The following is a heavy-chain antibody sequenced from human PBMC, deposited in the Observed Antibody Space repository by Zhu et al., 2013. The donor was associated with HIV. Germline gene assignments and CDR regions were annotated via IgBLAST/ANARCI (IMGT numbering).Heavy chain of an antibody. CDR2: IIPILGIA. CDR1: GGTFSSYT. J-gene: IGHJ4*02. V-gene: IGHV1-69*08. D-gene: IGHD5-18*01. Sequence: QVQLVQSGAEVKKPGSSVKVSCKASGGTFSSYTISWVRQAPGQGLEWMGRIIPILGIANYAQKFQGRVTITADKSTSTAYMELSSLRSEDTAVYYCARDVGGGIQLIDYWGQGTLVTVSS. CDR3: ARDVGGGIQLIDY.